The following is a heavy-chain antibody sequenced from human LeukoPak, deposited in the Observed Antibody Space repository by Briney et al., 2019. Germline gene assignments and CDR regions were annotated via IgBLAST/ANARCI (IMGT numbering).Heavy chain of an antibody. CDR2: MNPNTGNT. CDR1: GFPFTRYD. D-gene: IGHD3-10*01. CDR3: VRDGEGVAISVNYWFDP. Sequence: ASVKVSCKASGFPFTRYDINWVRQTSAQRLEWMGWMNPNTGNTGYAQKFQGRVTMTRDTSTSTAYMELRDSRSEDTAVYYCVRDGEGVAISVNYWFDPWGLGTLVTVSS. J-gene: IGHJ5*02. V-gene: IGHV1-8*01.